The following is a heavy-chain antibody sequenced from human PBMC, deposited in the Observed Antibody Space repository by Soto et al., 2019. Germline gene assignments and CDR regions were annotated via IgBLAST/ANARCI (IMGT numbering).Heavy chain of an antibody. CDR2: IIPIFGTA. CDR3: ARWFTRILFEVGAPYYYYGMDV. J-gene: IGHJ6*02. D-gene: IGHD2-15*01. CDR1: GGTFSSYA. Sequence: QVQLVQSGAEVKKPGSSVKVSCKASGGTFSSYAISWVRQAPGQGLEWMGGIIPIFGTANYAQKFQGRVTITADESTSTAYMELSSLRSEDTAVYYCARWFTRILFEVGAPYYYYGMDVWGQGTTVTVSS. V-gene: IGHV1-69*01.